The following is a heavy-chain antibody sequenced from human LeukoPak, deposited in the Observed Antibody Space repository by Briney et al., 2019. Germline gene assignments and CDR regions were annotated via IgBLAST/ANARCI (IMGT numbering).Heavy chain of an antibody. J-gene: IGHJ4*02. CDR2: MNPNSGNT. D-gene: IGHD2-2*02. CDR3: ARSPRHCSSTSCYMPY. Sequence: ASVKVSCKASGYTFTSYDINWVRQATGQGLEWMGWMNPNSGNTGYAQKFQGRVTMTGNTSISTAYMELSSLRSEDTAVYYCARSPRHCSSTSCYMPYWGQGTLVTVSS. V-gene: IGHV1-8*01. CDR1: GYTFTSYD.